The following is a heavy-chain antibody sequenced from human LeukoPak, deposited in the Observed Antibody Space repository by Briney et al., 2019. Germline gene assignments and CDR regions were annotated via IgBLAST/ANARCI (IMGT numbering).Heavy chain of an antibody. J-gene: IGHJ3*02. Sequence: GGSLRLSCAASGFTFSSYWMSWVRQAPGKGLEWVANIKQDGSEKYYVDSVKGRFTISRDNAKNSLYLQMNSLRAEDTAVYYCARGPYSSGWYGGYYAFDIWGQGTMVTVSS. V-gene: IGHV3-7*04. CDR1: GFTFSSYW. CDR3: ARGPYSSGWYGGYYAFDI. D-gene: IGHD6-19*01. CDR2: IKQDGSEK.